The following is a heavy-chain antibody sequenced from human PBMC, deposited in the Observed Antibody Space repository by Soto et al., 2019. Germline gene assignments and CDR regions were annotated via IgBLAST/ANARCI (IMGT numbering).Heavy chain of an antibody. Sequence: QVQLVESGGGVVQPGRSLRLSCAASGFTFSSYGMHWVRQAPGKGLEWVAVISYDGSNKYYADSVKGRFTISRDNSKNTLYIQMNSLRAEDTDVYYCAKDYRPAYYDILTGHSGGAFDIWGQGTMVTVSS. D-gene: IGHD3-9*01. J-gene: IGHJ3*02. CDR2: ISYDGSNK. V-gene: IGHV3-30*18. CDR1: GFTFSSYG. CDR3: AKDYRPAYYDILTGHSGGAFDI.